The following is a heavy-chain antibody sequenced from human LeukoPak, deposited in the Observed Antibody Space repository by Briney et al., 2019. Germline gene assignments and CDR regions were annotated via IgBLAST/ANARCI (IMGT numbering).Heavy chain of an antibody. Sequence: ASVKVSCKASGGTFSSYTISWVRQAPGQGLEWMGRIIPILGIANYAQKFQGRVTITADESTSTAYMELSSLRSEDTAVYYCARERVAARSGTFDYWGQGTLVTVSS. CDR3: ARERVAARSGTFDY. D-gene: IGHD6-13*01. CDR2: IIPILGIA. CDR1: GGTFSSYT. J-gene: IGHJ4*02. V-gene: IGHV1-69*04.